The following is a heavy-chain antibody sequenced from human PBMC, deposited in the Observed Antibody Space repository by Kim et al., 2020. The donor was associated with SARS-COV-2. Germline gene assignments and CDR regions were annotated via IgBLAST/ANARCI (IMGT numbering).Heavy chain of an antibody. CDR1: GFTFGIFA. V-gene: IGHV3-23*01. D-gene: IGHD5-12*01. Sequence: GGSLRLSCDASGFTFGIFAMSWVRQAPGKGLEWVSTIGSADLTFYADSVKGRFVISRDDFRSRLYLEMNDLRAEDTAFYYCAKDLRDHNGIYDPLDLWGHGTRVTVSS. J-gene: IGHJ3*01. CDR3: AKDLRDHNGIYDPLDL. CDR2: IGSADLT.